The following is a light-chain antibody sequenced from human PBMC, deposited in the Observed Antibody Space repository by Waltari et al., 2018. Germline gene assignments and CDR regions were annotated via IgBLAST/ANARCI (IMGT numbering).Light chain of an antibody. J-gene: IGKJ1*01. V-gene: IGKV1-5*03. CDR3: QQYNSYSVT. CDR1: KSISSW. CDR2: KAS. Sequence: DIQMTQSPSTLSASVGDRVTSTCRASKSISSWLAWYQQKPGKAPKLLIYKASSLESGVPSRFSGSGSGTEFTLTISSLQPDDFATYYCQQYNSYSVTFGQGTKVEIK.